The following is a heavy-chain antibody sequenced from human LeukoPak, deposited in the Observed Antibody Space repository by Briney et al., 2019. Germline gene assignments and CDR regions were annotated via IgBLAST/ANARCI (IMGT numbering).Heavy chain of an antibody. J-gene: IGHJ5*02. CDR3: ARAPGYSYGYSWFDP. D-gene: IGHD5-18*01. CDR2: IYYSGST. Sequence: PSETLSLTCAVSGGSISSSNWWSWVRQPPGKGLEWIGYIYYSGSTNYNPSLKSRVTISVDTSKNQFSLKLSSVTAADTAVYYCARAPGYSYGYSWFDPWGQGTLVTVSS. CDR1: GGSISSSNW. V-gene: IGHV4-4*02.